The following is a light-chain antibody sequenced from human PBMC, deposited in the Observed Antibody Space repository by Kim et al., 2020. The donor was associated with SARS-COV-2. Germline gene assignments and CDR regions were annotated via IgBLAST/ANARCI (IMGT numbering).Light chain of an antibody. CDR2: EDN. CDR3: QSYDSSNHWV. Sequence: KVTLSGTGSSGSRARNDVQWYQQRPGGAPTTVIYEDNQRPSGVPDRFSGSIDSASNSASLTISGLKTEDEADYYCQSYDSSNHWVFGGGTQLTVL. V-gene: IGLV6-57*02. J-gene: IGLJ3*02. CDR1: SGSRARND.